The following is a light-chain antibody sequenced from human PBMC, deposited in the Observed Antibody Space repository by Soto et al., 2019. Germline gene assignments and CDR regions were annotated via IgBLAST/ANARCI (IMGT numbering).Light chain of an antibody. CDR2: GAS. CDR1: QSVSSSY. CDR3: QQYGRSPPT. Sequence: EIVLTQSPGTLSLSPGERATLSCRASQSVSSSYLGWYQQKPGQAPRLLIYGASSRATGIPDRFSGGGSGTDFTLTISRLETEDFAVYYCQQYGRSPPTFGPGTKVDIK. J-gene: IGKJ3*01. V-gene: IGKV3-20*01.